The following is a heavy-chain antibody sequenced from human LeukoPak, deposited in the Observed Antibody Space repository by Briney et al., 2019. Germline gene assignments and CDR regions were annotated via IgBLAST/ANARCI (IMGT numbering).Heavy chain of an antibody. V-gene: IGHV4-34*01. CDR2: VNHSGST. Sequence: SETLSLTCAVYGGSFSGYYWSWIRQPPGKGLEWIGEVNHSGSTNYNPSLKSRVTISVDTSKNQFSLKLSSVTAADTAVYYCARRKLERGEIDYWGQGTLVTVSS. D-gene: IGHD1-1*01. J-gene: IGHJ4*02. CDR3: ARRKLERGEIDY. CDR1: GGSFSGYY.